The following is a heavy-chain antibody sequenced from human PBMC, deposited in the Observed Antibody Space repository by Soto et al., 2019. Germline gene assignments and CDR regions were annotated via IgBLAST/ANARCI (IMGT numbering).Heavy chain of an antibody. Sequence: EVHLVESGGGLVKPGGSLRLSCAVSGFTFSSCTMNWVRQAPGKGLEWVSSISPSTSHIYYADSVKGRFTISRDNDKNSLFLQMNSLRADDTAVYYCSGCSGGACHQNYGMDVWGQGTTVTVSS. J-gene: IGHJ6*02. CDR2: ISPSTSHI. CDR3: SGCSGGACHQNYGMDV. D-gene: IGHD2-15*01. CDR1: GFTFSSCT. V-gene: IGHV3-21*01.